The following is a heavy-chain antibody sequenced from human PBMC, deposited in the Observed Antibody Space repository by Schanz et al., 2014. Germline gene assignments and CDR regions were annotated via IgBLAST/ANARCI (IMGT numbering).Heavy chain of an antibody. V-gene: IGHV1-69*04. D-gene: IGHD6-13*01. CDR2: IIPILGME. Sequence: QVQLVQSGAEVKKPGSSVKVSCKASGGTFSSYAFSWVRQAPGQGLEWMGKIIPILGMENYAQKFQGRVTITADISTSTAYMDLSSLRSDDTAVYYCARDNLVSSSWYNYYGMDVWGQGTTVTVSS. CDR1: GGTFSSYA. CDR3: ARDNLVSSSWYNYYGMDV. J-gene: IGHJ6*02.